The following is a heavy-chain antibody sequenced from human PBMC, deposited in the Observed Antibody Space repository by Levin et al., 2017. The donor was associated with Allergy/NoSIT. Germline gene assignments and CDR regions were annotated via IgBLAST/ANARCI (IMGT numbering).Heavy chain of an antibody. J-gene: IGHJ4*02. D-gene: IGHD3-3*01. CDR2: IKQDGSEK. V-gene: IGHV3-7*04. Sequence: GESLKISCAASGFTFSSYWMSWVRQAPGKGLEWVANIKQDGSEKYYVDSVKGRFTISRDNAKNSLYLQMNSLRAEDTAVYYCARADYDFWSGYDYFDYWGQGTLVTVSS. CDR3: ARADYDFWSGYDYFDY. CDR1: GFTFSSYW.